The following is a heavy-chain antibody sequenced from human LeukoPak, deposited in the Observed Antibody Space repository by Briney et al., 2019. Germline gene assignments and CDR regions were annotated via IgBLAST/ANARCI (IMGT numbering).Heavy chain of an antibody. CDR2: IWYDGNNK. CDR3: ARDTTQLLWFGESDY. D-gene: IGHD3-10*01. Sequence: GGSLRLSCAASGFTFSSYGMHWVRQAPGKGLEWVAVIWYDGNNKYYADSVKGRFTISRDNSKNTLYLQMNSLRAEDTAVYYCARDTTQLLWFGESDYWGQGTLVTVSS. CDR1: GFTFSSYG. J-gene: IGHJ4*02. V-gene: IGHV3-33*01.